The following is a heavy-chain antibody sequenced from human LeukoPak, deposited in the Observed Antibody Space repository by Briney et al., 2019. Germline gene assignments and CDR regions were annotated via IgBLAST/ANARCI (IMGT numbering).Heavy chain of an antibody. CDR3: ASRLGYCSSTSCYPASFDY. Sequence: GASVKVSCKASGGTFSSYAISWVRQAPGQGLEWMGGIIPIFGTANYAQKFQGRVTITADESTSTAYMELSSLRSEDTAVYYCASRLGYCSSTSCYPASFDYWGQGTLVTVSS. J-gene: IGHJ4*02. D-gene: IGHD2-2*01. CDR2: IIPIFGTA. CDR1: GGTFSSYA. V-gene: IGHV1-69*01.